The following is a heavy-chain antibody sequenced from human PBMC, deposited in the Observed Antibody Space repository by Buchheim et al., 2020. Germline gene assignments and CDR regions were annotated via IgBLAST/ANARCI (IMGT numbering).Heavy chain of an antibody. CDR3: AKGYCSGGSCLGREY. CDR1: GGPFSRYY. D-gene: IGHD2-15*01. J-gene: IGHJ4*02. V-gene: IGHV4-34*02. Sequence: QVRLQQWGAGLLKPSETLSLICVVYGGPFSRYYWSWIRQTPGKGLEWIGEIDHNGGTNYNPSLESRVTISVDTSRNQLSLRLISVTAADTAVYYCAKGYCSGGSCLGREYWGQGTL. CDR2: IDHNGGT.